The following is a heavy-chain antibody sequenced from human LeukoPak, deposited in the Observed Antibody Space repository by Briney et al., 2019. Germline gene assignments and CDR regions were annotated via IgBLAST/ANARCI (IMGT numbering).Heavy chain of an antibody. J-gene: IGHJ4*02. V-gene: IGHV4-39*01. CDR1: GGSISSSSYY. Sequence: SETLSLTCTVSGGSISSSSYYWGWIRQPPGKGLEWIGSIYYSGSTYYNPSLKSRVTISVDTSKNQFSLKLSPVTAADTAVYYCARLLGYCSSTSCYLFFDYWGQGTLVTVSS. CDR3: ARLLGYCSSTSCYLFFDY. D-gene: IGHD2-2*01. CDR2: IYYSGST.